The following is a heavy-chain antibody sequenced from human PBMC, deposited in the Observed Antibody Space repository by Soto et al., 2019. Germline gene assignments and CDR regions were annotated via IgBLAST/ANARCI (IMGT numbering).Heavy chain of an antibody. Sequence: EVQLLESGGGLVQPGGSLSLSCAASGFIFSTYGMSWVRRAPGAGVQGVSGISRNGCSTYYADSVKGRFTISRDNSKNTLYLQMNSLRAEDTAIYYCAKSSGYTNGWYAYWGQGTLVTVSS. CDR2: ISRNGCST. D-gene: IGHD6-19*01. CDR3: AKSSGYTNGWYAY. V-gene: IGHV3-23*01. CDR1: GFIFSTYG. J-gene: IGHJ4*02.